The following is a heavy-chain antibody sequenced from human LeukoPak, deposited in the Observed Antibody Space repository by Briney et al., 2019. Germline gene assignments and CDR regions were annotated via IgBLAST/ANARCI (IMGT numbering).Heavy chain of an antibody. D-gene: IGHD4-17*01. J-gene: IGHJ4*02. V-gene: IGHV1-18*01. CDR1: GYTFTNYG. CDR3: ARGGENYGDSFDY. Sequence: GASVKVSCKASGYTFTNYGITWVRQAPGQGLEWMGWIIAYNDNTNYAQKLQGRVTMTTVTSTSTAYMELRSLRSDGTAVYYCARGGENYGDSFDYWGQGTLVTVSS. CDR2: IIAYNDNT.